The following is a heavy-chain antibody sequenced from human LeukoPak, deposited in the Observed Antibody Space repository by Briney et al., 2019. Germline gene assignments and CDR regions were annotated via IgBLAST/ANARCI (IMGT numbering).Heavy chain of an antibody. CDR1: GFTFSSYA. J-gene: IGHJ4*02. Sequence: PGGSLRLSCAASGFTFSSYAMHWVRQAPGKGLEWVAVISYDGSNKYYADSVKGRFTISRDNSKNTLYLQMNSLRAEDTAVYYCAKRGGNTGWCCFDFWGQGTLVTVSS. CDR2: ISYDGSNK. D-gene: IGHD6-19*01. CDR3: AKRGGNTGWCCFDF. V-gene: IGHV3-30*18.